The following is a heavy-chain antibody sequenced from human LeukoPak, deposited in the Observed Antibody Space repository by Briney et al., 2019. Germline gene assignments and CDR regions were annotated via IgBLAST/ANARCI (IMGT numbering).Heavy chain of an antibody. D-gene: IGHD2-2*02. CDR2: INPSGGST. J-gene: IGHJ6*03. Sequence: ASVKVSCKASGYTFTSYYMHWVRQAPGQGLEWMGIINPSGGSTSYAQKFRGRVTMTRDMSTSTVYMELSSLRSEDTAVYYCARGAAYCSSTSCYTPDYYYSMDVWGKGTTVTLSS. V-gene: IGHV1-46*01. CDR3: ARGAAYCSSTSCYTPDYYYSMDV. CDR1: GYTFTSYY.